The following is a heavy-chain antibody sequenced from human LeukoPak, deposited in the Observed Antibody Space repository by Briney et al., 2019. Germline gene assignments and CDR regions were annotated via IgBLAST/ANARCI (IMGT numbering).Heavy chain of an antibody. V-gene: IGHV4-59*01. D-gene: IGHD2-15*01. CDR2: IYYSGST. CDR3: ATSMHGYCSGGSCYGAFDI. Sequence: KSSETLSLTCTVSGVSISNYYWSWIRQPPGKGLEWIGYIYYSGSTNYNLSLKSRVTISVDTSKNQFSLKLSSVTAADTAVYYCATSMHGYCSGGSCYGAFDIWGQGTMVTVSS. J-gene: IGHJ3*02. CDR1: GVSISNYY.